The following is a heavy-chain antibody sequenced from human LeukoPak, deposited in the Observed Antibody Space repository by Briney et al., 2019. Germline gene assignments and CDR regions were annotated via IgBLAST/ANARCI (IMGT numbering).Heavy chain of an antibody. V-gene: IGHV3-23*01. D-gene: IGHD7-27*01. CDR3: AKVLILSGVFYFDY. CDR2: ISGSGGST. Sequence: GGSLRLSCAASGFTFSSYGMSWVRQAPGKGLEWVSAISGSGGSTYYADSVKGRFTISRDNSKNTLYLQMNSLRAEDTAVYYCAKVLILSGVFYFDYWGQGTLVTVSS. CDR1: GFTFSSYG. J-gene: IGHJ4*01.